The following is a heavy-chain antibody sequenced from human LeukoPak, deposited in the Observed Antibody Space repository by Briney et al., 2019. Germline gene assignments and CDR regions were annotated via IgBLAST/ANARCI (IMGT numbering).Heavy chain of an antibody. D-gene: IGHD2/OR15-2a*01. V-gene: IGHV1-24*01. CDR1: GNTFTDLS. CDR3: ATDFYRGRQFDY. CDR2: FDPEDVET. J-gene: IGHJ4*02. Sequence: ASVKVSCKVSGNTFTDLSMNWVRQAPGKGLEWMGGFDPEDVETIYAQKFQGRVTMTEDTSTATAYMDLGSLRPDDTAVYYCATDFYRGRQFDYWGQGTLVTVSS.